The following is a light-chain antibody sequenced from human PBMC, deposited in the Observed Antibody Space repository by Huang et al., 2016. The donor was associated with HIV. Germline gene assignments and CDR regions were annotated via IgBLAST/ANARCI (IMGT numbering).Light chain of an antibody. Sequence: DIVMTQSPLSLPVTPGEPASISCRSSQSLVHDTGYSYVDWYLQKPGQSPQVLIYMASVRAPGLRDRFSGGGSGTNFTLEINRVDAEDVGTYYCMQSLQSLTFGGGTRLEIK. CDR3: MQSLQSLT. V-gene: IGKV2-28*01. CDR2: MAS. J-gene: IGKJ4*01. CDR1: QSLVHDTGYSY.